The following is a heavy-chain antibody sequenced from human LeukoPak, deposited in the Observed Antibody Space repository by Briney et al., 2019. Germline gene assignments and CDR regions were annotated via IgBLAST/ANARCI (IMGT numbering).Heavy chain of an antibody. J-gene: IGHJ5*02. CDR3: ARVQDIVVVVAAFDP. V-gene: IGHV1-2*02. Sequence: ASVKVSCKASGYTFTGYYMHWVRQAPGQGLEWMGWINPNSGGTNYAQKFQGRVTMTRDTSISTAYMELSRLRSDDTAVYYCARVQDIVVVVAAFDPWGQGTLATVSS. CDR1: GYTFTGYY. CDR2: INPNSGGT. D-gene: IGHD2-15*01.